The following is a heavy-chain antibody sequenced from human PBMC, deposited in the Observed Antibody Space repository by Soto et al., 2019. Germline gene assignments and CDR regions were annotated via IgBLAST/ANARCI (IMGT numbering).Heavy chain of an antibody. J-gene: IGHJ6*03. CDR2: IYTSASI. Sequence: SETLSLTCSVSGADINTYSWTWIRQPAGKGLEWIGRIYTSASINYNPSLKGRVTLSVDTSTNQVSLRLASVTAADTAIYYCARDWEGGYNCFHPLDLWGKGTTVTVS. D-gene: IGHD1-1*01. CDR1: GADINTYS. V-gene: IGHV4-4*07. CDR3: ARDWEGGYNCFHPLDL.